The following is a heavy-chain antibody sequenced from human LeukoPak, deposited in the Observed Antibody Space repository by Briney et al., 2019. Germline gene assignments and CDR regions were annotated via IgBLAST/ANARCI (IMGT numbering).Heavy chain of an antibody. J-gene: IGHJ4*02. CDR3: SRSPIFGVVAYYFDY. D-gene: IGHD3-3*01. CDR1: GFIFSSYG. CDR2: ISYDGRNK. Sequence: GGSLRLSCAASGFIFSSYGMHWVRQAPGKGLEWVAVISYDGRNKYYADSVKGRFTISRDNSKNTLYLQMNSLRAEDTALYYCSRSPIFGVVAYYFDYWGQGTLVTVSS. V-gene: IGHV3-30*03.